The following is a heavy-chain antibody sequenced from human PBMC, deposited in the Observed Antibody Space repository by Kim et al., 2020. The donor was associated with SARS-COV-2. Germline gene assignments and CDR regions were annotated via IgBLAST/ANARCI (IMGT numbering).Heavy chain of an antibody. V-gene: IGHV1-8*01. Sequence: ASVKVSCKASGYTFTSYDINWVRQATGQGLEWMGWMNPNSGNTGYAQKFQGRVTMTRNTSISTAYMELSSLRSEDTAVYYCARGPGNIYYYYGMDVWGQGTTVTVSS. CDR1: GYTFTSYD. CDR3: ARGPGNIYYYYGMDV. CDR2: MNPNSGNT. J-gene: IGHJ6*02.